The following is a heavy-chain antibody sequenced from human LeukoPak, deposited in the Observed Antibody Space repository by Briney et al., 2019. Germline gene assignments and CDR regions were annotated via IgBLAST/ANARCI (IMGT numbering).Heavy chain of an antibody. CDR3: ARGGYYGSGNDFRFDP. V-gene: IGHV4-59*01. CDR1: GGSISSYY. CDR2: IYYSGST. J-gene: IGHJ5*02. Sequence: SETLSLTCTVSGGSISSYYWSWIRHPPGKGLECIVYIYYSGSTNYKPSLKGRLTISVNTSKGQFFLKLRSFEAGAPGVVYFARGGYYGSGNDFRFDPWGQGTLVTVSS. D-gene: IGHD3-10*01.